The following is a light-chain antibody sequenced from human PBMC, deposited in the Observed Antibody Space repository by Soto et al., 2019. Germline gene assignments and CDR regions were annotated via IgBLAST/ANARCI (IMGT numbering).Light chain of an antibody. CDR1: QSFGSS. CDR3: QQYNNWPPIT. V-gene: IGKV3-15*01. J-gene: IGKJ5*01. CDR2: GAS. Sequence: EVVMRQSPATLSVSPGEGVTLSCRASQSFGSSLAWYQQKPGQAPRLLXYGASTRATGIPARLSGSGSGTDFTLAISSLQSEDFAVYYCQQYNNWPPITFGQGTRLEIK.